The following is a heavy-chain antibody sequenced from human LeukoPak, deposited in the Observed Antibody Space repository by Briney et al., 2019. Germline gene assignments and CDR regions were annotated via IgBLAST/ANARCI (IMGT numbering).Heavy chain of an antibody. V-gene: IGHV3-74*01. J-gene: IGHJ3*02. CDR1: GFSFSKYW. CDR2: IRGDGRFT. Sequence: GGSLRLSCAASGFSFSKYWVHWVRQGPGKGLAYVSGIRGDGRFTSYADSVKGRFTISRDNAKNTLYLQMSSLRVEDTAVYYCAKDKVGEWHDDAFDIWGQGTMVTVSS. D-gene: IGHD3-16*01. CDR3: AKDKVGEWHDDAFDI.